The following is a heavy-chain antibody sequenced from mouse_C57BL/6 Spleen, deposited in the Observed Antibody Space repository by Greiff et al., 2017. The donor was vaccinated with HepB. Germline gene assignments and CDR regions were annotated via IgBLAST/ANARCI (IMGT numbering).Heavy chain of an antibody. CDR3: ARDKGVYFDY. J-gene: IGHJ2*01. Sequence: EVQRVESEGGLVQPGSSMKLSCTASGFTFSDYYMAWVRQVPEKGLEWVANINYDGSSTYYLDSLKSRFIISRDNAKNILYLQMSSLKSEDTATYYCARDKGVYFDYWGQGTTLTVSS. CDR1: GFTFSDYY. V-gene: IGHV5-16*01. CDR2: INYDGSST.